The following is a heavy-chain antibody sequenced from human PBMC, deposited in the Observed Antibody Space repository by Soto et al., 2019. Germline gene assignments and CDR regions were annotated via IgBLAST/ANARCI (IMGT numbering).Heavy chain of an antibody. V-gene: IGHV4-59*01. D-gene: IGHD5-12*01. CDR3: AKYRRTDAEGYRLDF. J-gene: IGHJ4*02. Sequence: ETLSLTCSVSGASINNYYWSWIRQPPGKGLEWIGYVYYTGSTSTKYNPSLQSRVAMSVDSSKNQFSLKLTSMTAADTAIYYCAKYRRTDAEGYRLDFWGPGTLVTVSS. CDR1: GASINNYY. CDR2: VYYTGSTST.